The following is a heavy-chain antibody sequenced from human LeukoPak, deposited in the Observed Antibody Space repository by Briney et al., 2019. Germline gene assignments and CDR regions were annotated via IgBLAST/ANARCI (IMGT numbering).Heavy chain of an antibody. D-gene: IGHD3-22*01. CDR1: GGSLSSHY. CDR3: ARDDTSGYSTLGY. CDR2: IYYSGST. J-gene: IGHJ4*02. Sequence: PWGTLSLSCEVSGGSLSSHYRSCIRQPPGKGLEWVGDIYYSGSTNYKPSLNSRVTISLDTSKNHFSLNLRSVTAADTAVYYCARDDTSGYSTLGYWGQGTLVTVSS. V-gene: IGHV4-59*11.